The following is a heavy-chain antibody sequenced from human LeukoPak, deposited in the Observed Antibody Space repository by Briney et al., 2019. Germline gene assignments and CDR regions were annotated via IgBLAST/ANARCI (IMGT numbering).Heavy chain of an antibody. J-gene: IGHJ3*02. V-gene: IGHV3-23*01. CDR2: ISGSGGST. CDR1: GFTFSSYA. CDR3: AKDRLVTAHEMGDAFDI. Sequence: GGSLRLSCAASGFTFSSYAMSWVRQAPGKGLEWVSAISGSGGSTYYADSVKGRFTISRDNSKNMLYLQMNSLRAEDTAVYYCAKDRLVTAHEMGDAFDIWGQGTMVTVSS. D-gene: IGHD2-21*02.